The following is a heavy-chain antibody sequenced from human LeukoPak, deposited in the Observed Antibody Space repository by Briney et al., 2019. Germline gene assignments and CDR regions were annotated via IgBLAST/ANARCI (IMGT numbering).Heavy chain of an antibody. Sequence: SETLSLTCAVYGGSFSGYYWSWIRQPAGKGLEWIGRIYTSGSTNYNPSLKSRVTISVDTSKNQFSLKLSSVTAADTAVYYCARAGGLQPDYWGQGTLVTVSS. D-gene: IGHD5-24*01. V-gene: IGHV4-59*10. CDR3: ARAGGLQPDY. CDR2: IYTSGST. J-gene: IGHJ4*02. CDR1: GGSFSGYY.